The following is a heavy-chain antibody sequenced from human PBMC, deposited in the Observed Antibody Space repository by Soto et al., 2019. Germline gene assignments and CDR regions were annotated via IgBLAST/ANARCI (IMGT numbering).Heavy chain of an antibody. CDR2: IYYSGST. Sequence: SETLSLTCTVSGGSISSSSYYWGWIRQPPGKGLEWIGSIYYSGSTYYNPSLKSRVTISVDTSKNQFSLKLSSVTAADTAVYYCARLAVADNWFDPWGQGTLVTVSS. CDR3: ARLAVADNWFDP. V-gene: IGHV4-39*01. D-gene: IGHD6-19*01. CDR1: GGSISSSSYY. J-gene: IGHJ5*02.